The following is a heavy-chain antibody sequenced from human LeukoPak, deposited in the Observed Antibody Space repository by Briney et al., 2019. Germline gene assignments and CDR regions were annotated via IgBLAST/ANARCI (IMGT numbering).Heavy chain of an antibody. CDR1: GFTFSDYY. J-gene: IGHJ3*02. V-gene: IGHV3-23*01. CDR2: ISSSGGST. D-gene: IGHD5-24*01. CDR3: SKAGSGVEMATNPATDI. Sequence: GGSLRLSCAASGFTFSDYYMSWVRQAPGKGLEWVAAISSSGGSTYYAHSVKGRFTISLDNSKYTLYLQLNSLRAEDTAVYFCSKAGSGVEMATNPATDIWGQGTMVTVSS.